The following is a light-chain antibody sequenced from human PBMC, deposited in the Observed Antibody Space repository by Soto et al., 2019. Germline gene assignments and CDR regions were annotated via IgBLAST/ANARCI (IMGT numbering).Light chain of an antibody. CDR3: QQYMWT. Sequence: DIQMTQSPSTLSAFVGDRVTITCRASDSISSWLAWYQQKPRKXPKLLIYKASNLASGVPSRCSGSGSGTEFTITIRSLQPDDSSTYYCQQYMWTFGQGAKVDIK. CDR2: KAS. CDR1: DSISSW. V-gene: IGKV1-5*03. J-gene: IGKJ1*01.